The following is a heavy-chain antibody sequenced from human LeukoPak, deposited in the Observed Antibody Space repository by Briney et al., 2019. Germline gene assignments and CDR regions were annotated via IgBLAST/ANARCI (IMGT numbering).Heavy chain of an antibody. CDR2: ISYDGSNK. J-gene: IGHJ6*03. V-gene: IGHV3-30*18. D-gene: IGHD2-2*01. Sequence: GGSLRLSCAASGFTFSSYGMHWVRQAPGKGLEWVAVISYDGSNKYYADSVKGRFTISRDNSKNTLYLQMNSLRAEDTAVYYCAKGIYCSSTSCYSDYMDVWGKGTTVTVSS. CDR1: GFTFSSYG. CDR3: AKGIYCSSTSCYSDYMDV.